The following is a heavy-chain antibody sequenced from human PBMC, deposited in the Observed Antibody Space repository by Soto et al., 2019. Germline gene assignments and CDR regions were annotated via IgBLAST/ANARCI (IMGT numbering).Heavy chain of an antibody. CDR2: IYYSGST. Sequence: SETLSLTCTVSGGSISSSSYYWGWIRQPPGKGLEWIGSIYYSGSTYYNPSLKSRVTISVDTSKNQFSLKLSSVTAADTAVYYCVRDDSSWYNIGYYYYGMDVWGQGTTVPVSS. CDR3: VRDDSSWYNIGYYYYGMDV. J-gene: IGHJ6*02. D-gene: IGHD6-13*01. V-gene: IGHV4-39*07. CDR1: GGSISSSSYY.